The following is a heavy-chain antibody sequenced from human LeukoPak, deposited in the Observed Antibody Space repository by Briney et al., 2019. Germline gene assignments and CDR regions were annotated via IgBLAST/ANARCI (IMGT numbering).Heavy chain of an antibody. CDR2: ISSSGSTI. V-gene: IGHV3-11*04. D-gene: IGHD4-17*01. CDR3: ANKYGDYPYYFDY. CDR1: GFTFSDYY. Sequence: PGGSLRLSCAASGFTFSDYYMSWIRQAPGKGLEWVSYISSSGSTIYYADSVKGRFTISRDNSKNTLYLQMNSLRAEDTAVYYCANKYGDYPYYFDYWGQGTLVTVSS. J-gene: IGHJ4*02.